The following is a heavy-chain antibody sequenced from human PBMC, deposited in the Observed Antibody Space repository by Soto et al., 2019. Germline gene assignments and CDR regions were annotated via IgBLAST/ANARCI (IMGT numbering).Heavy chain of an antibody. V-gene: IGHV1-69*04. D-gene: IGHD1-26*01. CDR2: IIPILGIA. Sequence: SVKVSCKASGGTFSSYTISWVRQAPGQGLEWMGRIIPILGIANYAQKFQGRVTITADKSTSTAYMELSSLRSEDTAVYYCARDLSDSGSYSYFDYWGQGTLVTVSS. CDR1: GGTFSSYT. J-gene: IGHJ4*02. CDR3: ARDLSDSGSYSYFDY.